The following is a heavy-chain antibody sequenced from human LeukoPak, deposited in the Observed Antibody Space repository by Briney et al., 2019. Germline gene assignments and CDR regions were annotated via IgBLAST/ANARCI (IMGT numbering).Heavy chain of an antibody. J-gene: IGHJ4*02. V-gene: IGHV1-18*01. CDR1: GYTFTSYG. CDR3: ARDSSGWYGVTGPRHFDY. Sequence: ASVKVSRKASGYTFTSYGISWVRQAPGQGLEWMGWISANNGNTNYAQNLQGRVTMTIDTSTSTAYMELRSLRSDDTAVYYCARDSSGWYGVTGPRHFDYWGQGTLVTVSS. D-gene: IGHD6-19*01. CDR2: ISANNGNT.